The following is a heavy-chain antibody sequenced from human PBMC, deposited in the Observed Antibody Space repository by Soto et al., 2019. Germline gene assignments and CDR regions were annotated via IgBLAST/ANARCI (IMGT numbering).Heavy chain of an antibody. CDR2: TYYRSNWRH. J-gene: IGHJ4*02. D-gene: IGHD6-19*01. Sequence: SHTLSLTCAISGCSVSSNTAAWNLIRSSPSRGLEWLGRTYYRSNWRHDYAVSVKSRITVNPDTSKNHFSLQLNSVTPDDTAVYYCARGVAGTGFDLWGQGTLVTVSS. V-gene: IGHV6-1*01. CDR1: GCSVSSNTAA. CDR3: ARGVAGTGFDL.